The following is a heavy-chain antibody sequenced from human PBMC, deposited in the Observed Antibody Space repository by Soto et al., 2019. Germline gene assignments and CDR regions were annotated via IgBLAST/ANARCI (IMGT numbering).Heavy chain of an antibody. J-gene: IGHJ4*02. CDR2: IDPTGGRT. CDR3: ARAVAVPADFDY. D-gene: IGHD6-19*01. Sequence: ASVKVSCKASGHSITSHYMHWVRQAPGQGLEWMGTIDPTGGRTNYAQKFQGRVTITRDTSASTAYMELSSLRSEDTAVYYCARAVAVPADFDYWGQGTLVTVSS. CDR1: GHSITSHY. V-gene: IGHV1-46*01.